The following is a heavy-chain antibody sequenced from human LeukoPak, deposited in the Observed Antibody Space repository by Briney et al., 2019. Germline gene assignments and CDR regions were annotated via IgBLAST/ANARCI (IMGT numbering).Heavy chain of an antibody. V-gene: IGHV4-31*03. CDR1: GGSIISGGYY. J-gene: IGHJ4*02. Sequence: SETLSLTCTVSGGSIISGGYYWSWIRQHPGKGLEWIGYIDYSGSTYYNPSLKSRVTISVDTSKNQFSLNLNSVTAADTAVYFCARGRYSFGYWGQGTLVTVSS. D-gene: IGHD5-18*01. CDR3: ARGRYSFGY. CDR2: IDYSGST.